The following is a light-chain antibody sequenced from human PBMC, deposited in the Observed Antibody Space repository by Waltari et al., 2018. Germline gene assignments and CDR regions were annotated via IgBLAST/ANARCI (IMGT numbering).Light chain of an antibody. CDR3: QQYDNWLGT. Sequence: EIVMTQSPATLSVFPGERATLSCRASQSIRSNLAWYQHKPGQAPRLVIYGASTRATGIPARFSGSGSGTEYTLTISSLQSEDFAVYFCQQYDNWLGTFGQGTKVEIK. CDR2: GAS. CDR1: QSIRSN. J-gene: IGKJ1*01. V-gene: IGKV3-15*01.